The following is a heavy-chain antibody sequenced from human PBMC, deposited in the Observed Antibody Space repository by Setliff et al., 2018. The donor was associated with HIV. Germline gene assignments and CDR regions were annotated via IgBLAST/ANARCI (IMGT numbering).Heavy chain of an antibody. V-gene: IGHV4-38-2*01. D-gene: IGHD5-12*01. CDR3: ARMYSGYDWSPAGARTRYFDY. Sequence: SETLSPTCALSGYSISSGYYWGWIRQPPGNGLEWIGSLYHSGSTYYNPSLKSLVTISVDTSKNQFSLKLSSVTATDTAVYYCARMYSGYDWSPAGARTRYFDYWGQGTLVTSPQ. CDR1: GYSISSGYY. J-gene: IGHJ4*02. CDR2: LYHSGST.